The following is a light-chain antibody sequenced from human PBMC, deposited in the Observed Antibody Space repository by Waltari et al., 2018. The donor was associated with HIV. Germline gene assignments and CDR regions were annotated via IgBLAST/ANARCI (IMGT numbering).Light chain of an antibody. CDR2: GAS. CDR1: QNVNNN. CDR3: QQYNNWPQT. Sequence: EIVLTQSPAILSVSPGERATLSCRASQNVNNNLAWYQQKNGQATRLLIYGASTRATDVPGRFSGSGSGTEFTLTVSNLQSEDFAVYYCQQYNNWPQTFGQGTKVEIK. J-gene: IGKJ2*01. V-gene: IGKV3-15*01.